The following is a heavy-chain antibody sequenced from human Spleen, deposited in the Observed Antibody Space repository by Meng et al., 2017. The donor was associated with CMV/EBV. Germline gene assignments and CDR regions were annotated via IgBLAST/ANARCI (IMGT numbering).Heavy chain of an antibody. Sequence: LSLTCAASGFTYRKYAMHWVRQAPGKGLQWVGVISFDGRSKYYGDSVKGRFTIARDNSKNTLYLQMNSLRAEDTAVYYCARDLSARGWFDPWGQGTLVTVSS. J-gene: IGHJ5*02. CDR3: ARDLSARGWFDP. CDR2: ISFDGRSK. CDR1: GFTYRKYA. V-gene: IGHV3-30*07. D-gene: IGHD3-3*01.